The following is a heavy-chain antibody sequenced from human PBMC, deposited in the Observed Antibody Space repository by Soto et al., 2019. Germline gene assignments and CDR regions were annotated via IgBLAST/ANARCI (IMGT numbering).Heavy chain of an antibody. Sequence: GASVKVSCKASGYTFTSYYMHWVRQAPGQGLEWMGIINPSGGSTSYAQKFQGRVTMTRDTSTSTVYMELSSLRSEDTAVYYCARTREDSSGVYYYYMDVWGKRTTVTVSS. CDR1: GYTFTSYY. CDR3: ARTREDSSGVYYYYMDV. V-gene: IGHV1-46*03. CDR2: INPSGGST. D-gene: IGHD6-19*01. J-gene: IGHJ6*03.